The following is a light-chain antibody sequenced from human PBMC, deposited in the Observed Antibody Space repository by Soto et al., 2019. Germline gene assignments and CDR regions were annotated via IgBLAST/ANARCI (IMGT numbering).Light chain of an antibody. J-gene: IGKJ3*01. V-gene: IGKV1-9*01. CDR1: QGISSY. CDR2: VTS. Sequence: DRVTFTCRASQGISSYLGWYPQKPRKAPKLLIYVTSTLQSGVPSRLSGSGSGTDFTLTISSLQPADFATYYCQQLNSSFGPGTKVDIK. CDR3: QQLNSS.